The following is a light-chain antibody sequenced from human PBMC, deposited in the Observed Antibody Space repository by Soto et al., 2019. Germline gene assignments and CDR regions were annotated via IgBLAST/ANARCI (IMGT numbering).Light chain of an antibody. CDR3: SAFTPTSSVV. V-gene: IGLV2-14*01. Sequence: QSALTQPASVSGSPGQSMTISCTGTSSDVGSGNFVSWFQQHPGKAPKLIIYEVTNRPSGVPYRFSGSKSGNTASLTISGLQAEDESYYYCSAFTPTSSVVFGGGTKLTVL. J-gene: IGLJ2*01. CDR2: EVT. CDR1: SSDVGSGNF.